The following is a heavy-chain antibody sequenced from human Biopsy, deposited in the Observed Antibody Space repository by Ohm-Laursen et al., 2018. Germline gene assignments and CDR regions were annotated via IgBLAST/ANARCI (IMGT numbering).Heavy chain of an antibody. J-gene: IGHJ6*02. CDR2: IIPLIGLT. Sequence: SVKVSCNASGGTSSNFAINWVRQAPGQGLECMGRIIPLIGLTNYAQKFQGRVTITADKFTNTVYMELSSLRSDDTAVYYCARDYQPKIMTIHYYYYGMDVWGLGTTVTVSS. D-gene: IGHD2-2*01. V-gene: IGHV1-69*04. CDR1: GGTSSNFA. CDR3: ARDYQPKIMTIHYYYYGMDV.